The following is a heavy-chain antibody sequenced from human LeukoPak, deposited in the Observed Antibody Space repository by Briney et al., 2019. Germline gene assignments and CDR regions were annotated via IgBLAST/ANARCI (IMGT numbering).Heavy chain of an antibody. J-gene: IGHJ6*03. V-gene: IGHV4-34*01. Sequence: SPSETLSLTCAVYGGSFSGYYWSWIRQPPGKGLEWIGEINHSGSTNYNPSLKSRVTISVDTSKNQFSLKLSSVTAADTAVYYCARERGTLYYYYYMDVWGKGTTVTVSS. D-gene: IGHD1-14*01. CDR1: GGSFSGYY. CDR2: INHSGST. CDR3: ARERGTLYYYYYMDV.